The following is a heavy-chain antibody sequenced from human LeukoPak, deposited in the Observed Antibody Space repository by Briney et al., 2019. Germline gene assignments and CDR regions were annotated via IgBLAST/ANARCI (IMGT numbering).Heavy chain of an antibody. CDR3: AGDASNYYDSSGFYY. J-gene: IGHJ4*02. V-gene: IGHV3-23*01. CDR1: GFTFSSYA. D-gene: IGHD3-22*01. CDR2: ISGSGGST. Sequence: GGSLRLSCAASGFTFSSYAMSWVRQAPGKGLEWVSAISGSGGSTYYADSVKGRFTISRDNSKNTLYLQMNSLRAEDTAVYYCAGDASNYYDSSGFYYWGQGTLVTVSS.